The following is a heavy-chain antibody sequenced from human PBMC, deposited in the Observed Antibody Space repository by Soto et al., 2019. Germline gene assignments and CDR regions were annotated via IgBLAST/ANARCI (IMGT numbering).Heavy chain of an antibody. J-gene: IGHJ6*02. CDR1: GGTFSSYA. Sequence: SVKVSFKASGGTFSSYAISWVRQAPGQGLEWMGGIIPIFGTANYAQKFQGRVTITADESTSTAYMELSSLRSEDTAVYYCASGSITGTTRARDYYYGMDVWGQGTTVTVSS. V-gene: IGHV1-69*13. CDR2: IIPIFGTA. D-gene: IGHD1-20*01. CDR3: ASGSITGTTRARDYYYGMDV.